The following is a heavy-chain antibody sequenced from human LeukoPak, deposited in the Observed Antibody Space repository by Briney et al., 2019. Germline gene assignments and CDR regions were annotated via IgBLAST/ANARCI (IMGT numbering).Heavy chain of an antibody. CDR1: GGSFSGYY. CDR3: ARGRWEVRFDP. Sequence: SETLSLTCAVYGGSFSGYYWSWVRQPPGKGLEWIGEISHIGSTNYNPSLESRVTISVDTSKNQFSLKLSSVPAADTAVYYCARGRWEVRFDPWGQGTLVTVSS. D-gene: IGHD1-26*01. CDR2: ISHIGST. V-gene: IGHV4-34*01. J-gene: IGHJ5*02.